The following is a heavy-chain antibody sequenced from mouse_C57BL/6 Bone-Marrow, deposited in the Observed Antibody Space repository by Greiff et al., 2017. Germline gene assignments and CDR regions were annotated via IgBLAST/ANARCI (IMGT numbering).Heavy chain of an antibody. CDR3: ARMDSFDGYSVWFAY. CDR2: IHPNSGST. D-gene: IGHD2-3*01. Sequence: VQLQQPGAELVKPGASVKLSCKASGYTFTSYWMHWVQQRPGHGLEWIGMIHPNSGSTNYNEKFKSKATLTVDKSSSTAYMQLSSLTSEDSAVYYCARMDSFDGYSVWFAYWGQGTLVTVSA. V-gene: IGHV1-64*01. J-gene: IGHJ3*01. CDR1: GYTFTSYW.